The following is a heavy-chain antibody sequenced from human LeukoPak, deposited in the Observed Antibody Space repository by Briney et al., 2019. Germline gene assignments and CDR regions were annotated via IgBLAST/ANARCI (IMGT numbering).Heavy chain of an antibody. CDR2: IYTSGRT. D-gene: IGHD5-24*01. Sequence: SETLSLTCNVSGGSISSYYWSWIRQPAGKGLEWIGRIYTSGRTNYNPSLKSRVTISVDTSKNQFSLKLSSVTAADTAVYYCARMGLHFLDYWGQGTLVTVSS. CDR3: ARMGLHFLDY. CDR1: GGSISSYY. J-gene: IGHJ4*02. V-gene: IGHV4-4*07.